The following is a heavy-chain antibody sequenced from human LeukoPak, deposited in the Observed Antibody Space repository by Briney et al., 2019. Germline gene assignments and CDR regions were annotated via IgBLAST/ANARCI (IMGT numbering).Heavy chain of an antibody. D-gene: IGHD3-10*01. CDR2: ISSNGGST. CDR3: ARGLIPAFYGSGSWYYFDY. J-gene: IGHJ4*02. CDR1: GFTFSSYA. Sequence: GGSLRLSCAASGFTFSSYAMHWVRQAPGKGLEYVSAISSNGGSTYYANSVKGRFTISRDNSKNTLYLQMGSLRAEDMAVYYCARGLIPAFYGSGSWYYFDYWGQGTLVTVSS. V-gene: IGHV3-64*01.